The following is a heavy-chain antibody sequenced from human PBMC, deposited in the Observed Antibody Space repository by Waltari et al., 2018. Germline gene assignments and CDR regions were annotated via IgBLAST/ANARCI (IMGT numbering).Heavy chain of an antibody. CDR1: GGSFSGYY. V-gene: IGHV4-34*01. J-gene: IGHJ4*02. CDR2: INHSGST. Sequence: QVQLQQWGAGLLKTSETLSLTCAVYGGSFSGYYWSWIRQPPGNGLEWIWEINHSGSTNYNPSLKSRVTISVDTSKNQFSLKLSSVTAADTAVYYCARGNDYGDYPLDYWGQGTLVTVSS. CDR3: ARGNDYGDYPLDY. D-gene: IGHD4-17*01.